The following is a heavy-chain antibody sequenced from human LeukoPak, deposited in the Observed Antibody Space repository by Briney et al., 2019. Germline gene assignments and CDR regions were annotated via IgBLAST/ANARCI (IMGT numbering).Heavy chain of an antibody. CDR3: AREINYYFYMDV. CDR1: GFTFSDYT. V-gene: IGHV3-30*01. CDR2: ISDGGANT. J-gene: IGHJ6*03. Sequence: GGSLRLSCAASGFTFSDYTFYWVREAPGNGLEWVAVISDGGANTYYADSVKGRFTVSRDNSKNTLYLQMTSLRAEDTAVYYCAREINYYFYMDVWGRGTTVAVS.